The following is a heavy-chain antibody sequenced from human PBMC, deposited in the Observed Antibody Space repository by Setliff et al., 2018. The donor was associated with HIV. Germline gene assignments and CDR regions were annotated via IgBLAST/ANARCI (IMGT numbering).Heavy chain of an antibody. CDR2: IIPISGTA. CDR3: ARVGGIELWDQAYFDY. Sequence: SVKVSCKASGGTFKNFAINWVRQAPGQGLEWMGGIIPISGTAVYAQNFRGRVTVATDDSTNTAYMEISSLKSDDTAVYFCARVGGIELWDQAYFDYWGQGTLVTVSS. V-gene: IGHV1-69*05. J-gene: IGHJ4*02. CDR1: GGTFKNFA. D-gene: IGHD1-26*01.